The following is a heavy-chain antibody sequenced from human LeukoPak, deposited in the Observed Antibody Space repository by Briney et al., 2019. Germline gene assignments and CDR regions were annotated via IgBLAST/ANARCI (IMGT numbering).Heavy chain of an antibody. CDR2: FKSKTDGGTT. CDR1: GFTFSDAW. CDR3: AAGTGNSDFDY. V-gene: IGHV3-15*01. Sequence: PGGSLRLSCAASGFTFSDAWMSWVRQAPGKGLEWVGRFKSKTDGGTTDYAAPVKGRFTISRDDSENTLYLQMSSLKTEDTAVYYCAAGTGNSDFDYWGQGTLVTVSS. J-gene: IGHJ4*02. D-gene: IGHD1-1*01.